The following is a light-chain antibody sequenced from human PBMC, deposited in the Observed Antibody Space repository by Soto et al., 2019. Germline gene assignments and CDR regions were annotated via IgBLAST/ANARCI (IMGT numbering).Light chain of an antibody. CDR2: GNS. CDR3: QSYDSSLSGSYV. Sequence: QSVLTQPPSVSGAPGQRVTISCTGSSSNIGAGYDVHWYQQLPGTAPKLLIYGNSNRPSGGPDRFSGSKSGSSASLAITGLQAEDEADYYCQSYDSSLSGSYVFGTGTKLNVL. V-gene: IGLV1-40*01. J-gene: IGLJ1*01. CDR1: SSNIGAGYD.